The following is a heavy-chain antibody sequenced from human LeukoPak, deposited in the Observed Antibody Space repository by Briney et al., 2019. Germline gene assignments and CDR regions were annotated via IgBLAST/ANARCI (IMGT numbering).Heavy chain of an antibody. CDR3: ARVLAGPDAFDI. J-gene: IGHJ3*02. CDR2: IYHSGST. CDR1: GGSISSGGYY. Sequence: SETPSLTCTVSGGSISSGGYYWSWIRQPPGKGLEWIGYIYHSGSTYYNPSLKSRVTISVDRSKNQFSLKLSSVTAADTAVYYCARVLAGPDAFDIWGQGTMVTVSS. V-gene: IGHV4-30-2*01.